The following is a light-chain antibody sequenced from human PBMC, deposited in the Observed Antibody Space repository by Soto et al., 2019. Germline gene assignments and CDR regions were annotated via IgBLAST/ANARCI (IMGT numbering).Light chain of an antibody. CDR3: QQADSLPIT. Sequence: DIQMTQSPSSVSASVGDRVTITCRASQVMSSWLAWYQQKPGQAPKLLIFAASTLQRGVPSRFSGSGYRTEFTLTISSLQPEDVGTYYCQQADSLPITFGQGTRLEIK. J-gene: IGKJ5*01. V-gene: IGKV1D-12*01. CDR2: AAS. CDR1: QVMSSW.